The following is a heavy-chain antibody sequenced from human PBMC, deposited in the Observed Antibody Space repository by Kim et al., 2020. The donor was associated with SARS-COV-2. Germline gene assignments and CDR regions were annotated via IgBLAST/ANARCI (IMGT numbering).Heavy chain of an antibody. CDR1: GGSFSGYY. V-gene: IGHV4-34*01. Sequence: SETLSLTCAVYGGSFSGYYWSWIRQPPGKGLEWIGEINHSGSTNYNPSLKSRVTISVDTSKNQFSLKLSYVTAADTAVYYCARACKYASSGYGFDYWGQG. J-gene: IGHJ4*02. CDR2: INHSGST. CDR3: ARACKYASSGYGFDY. D-gene: IGHD3-22*01.